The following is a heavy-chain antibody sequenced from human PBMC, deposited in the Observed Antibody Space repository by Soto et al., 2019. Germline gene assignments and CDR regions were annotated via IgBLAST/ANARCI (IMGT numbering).Heavy chain of an antibody. CDR1: GFTFSSYW. CDR3: AIAGGWYAGDY. J-gene: IGHJ4*02. D-gene: IGHD6-19*01. Sequence: EVQLVESGGGLVQPGGSLRLSCAASGFTFSSYWMSWVRQAPGKGLEWVANIKPDGSTTYYVDSVKGRFTISRDNAKNSLYLQMSSLRAEDTAVYFCAIAGGWYAGDYWGQGPLVTVSS. V-gene: IGHV3-7*01. CDR2: IKPDGSTT.